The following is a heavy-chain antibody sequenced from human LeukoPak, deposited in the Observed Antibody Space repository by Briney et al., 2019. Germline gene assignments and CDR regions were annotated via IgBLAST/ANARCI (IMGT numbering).Heavy chain of an antibody. D-gene: IGHD1-14*01. J-gene: IGHJ5*02. CDR1: GYTFTSYY. CDR2: INPRGGST. CDR3: ARGANNPLDWFDP. Sequence: ASLKLSCKASGYTFTSYYMHWVRQSPGQGLEWMGIINPRGGSTSYAQKFQGRVTMTRDTSTSTVYMELSSLRSEDTAVYYCARGANNPLDWFDPWGQGTLVTVSS. V-gene: IGHV1-46*01.